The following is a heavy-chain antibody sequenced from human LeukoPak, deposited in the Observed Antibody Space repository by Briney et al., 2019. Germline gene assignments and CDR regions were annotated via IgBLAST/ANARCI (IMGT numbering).Heavy chain of an antibody. Sequence: PGGSLRLSCSASGFTFSSYVMHWVRQAPGKGLEYVSLISGNGGYTYYADSVRGRFTISRDNSKNTLYLQMSSLRAEDTAVYYCVKDRSGSYAFDIWGQGTMVTVSS. CDR2: ISGNGGYT. J-gene: IGHJ3*02. CDR1: GFTFSSYV. CDR3: VKDRSGSYAFDI. D-gene: IGHD7-27*01. V-gene: IGHV3-64D*09.